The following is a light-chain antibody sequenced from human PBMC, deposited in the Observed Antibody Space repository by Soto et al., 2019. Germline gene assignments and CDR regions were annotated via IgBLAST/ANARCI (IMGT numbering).Light chain of an antibody. CDR2: EVS. V-gene: IGLV2-14*01. CDR3: SSSRTGGPFG. CDR1: SSDGGGYNY. J-gene: IGLJ1*01. Sequence: QPSLTQPASVGGYPGQSIAISCTGTSSDGGGYNYVSWYQQLPGKAPKLLISEVSNRPSGVSHRFSGSKSGNTASLTISRLQAEDEADYYCSSSRTGGPFGFGTGTKVTAL.